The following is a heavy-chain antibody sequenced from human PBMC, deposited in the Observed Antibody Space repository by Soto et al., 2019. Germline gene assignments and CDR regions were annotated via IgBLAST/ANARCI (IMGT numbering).Heavy chain of an antibody. CDR3: ARDRGISLFYYFDY. J-gene: IGHJ4*02. D-gene: IGHD3-3*02. CDR2: ISSNGGST. CDR1: GVTFRTYA. Sequence: GGSQRLSCTASGVTFRTYAMHWVRQAPGKGLEYVSAISSNGGSTYYANSVKGRFTISRDNSKNTLYLQMGSLRPEDMAVYYCARDRGISLFYYFDYWGQRTLVTVSS. V-gene: IGHV3-64*01.